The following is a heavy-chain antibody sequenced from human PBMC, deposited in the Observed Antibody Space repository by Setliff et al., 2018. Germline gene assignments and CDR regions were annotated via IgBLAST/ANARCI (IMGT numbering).Heavy chain of an antibody. CDR3: AKDLASWSPDR. V-gene: IGHV3-23*01. J-gene: IGHJ4*02. CDR2: ISGSGGAT. D-gene: IGHD3-3*01. Sequence: GGSLRLSCAASGFTFSSYAMSWVRQAPGKGLEWVSAISGSGGATYYADSVKGRFTIFRDNSKNSLYLQMNDLRAEDTAVYYCAKDLASWSPDRWGLGTLVTVSS. CDR1: GFTFSSYA.